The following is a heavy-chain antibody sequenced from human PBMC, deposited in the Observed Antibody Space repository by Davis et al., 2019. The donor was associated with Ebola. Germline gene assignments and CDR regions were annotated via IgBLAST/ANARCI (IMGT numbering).Heavy chain of an antibody. CDR2: ISYDGSNK. CDR3: ARERGGSYWYYFDY. Sequence: PGGSLRLSCAASGFTFSSYAKHWVRQAPGKGLEWLAVISYDGSNKYYADSVKGRFTISRDNSKNTLYLQMNSLRAEDTAVYYCARERGGSYWYYFDYWGQGTLVTVSS. J-gene: IGHJ4*02. V-gene: IGHV3-30-3*01. D-gene: IGHD1-26*01. CDR1: GFTFSSYA.